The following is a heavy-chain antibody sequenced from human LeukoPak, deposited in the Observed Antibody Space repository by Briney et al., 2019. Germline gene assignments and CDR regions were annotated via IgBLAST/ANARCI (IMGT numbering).Heavy chain of an antibody. V-gene: IGHV3-7*04. Sequence: GGSLRLSCVASGFPFSSYWMTWVRQAPGKGLEWVADIKQDGSKKSYVDSVKGRFTISRDNAKNSLYLQMNSLRAEDTAIYYCTRVGYIDEGIDYWGQGTLVTVSS. CDR3: TRVGYIDEGIDY. CDR2: IKQDGSKK. CDR1: GFPFSSYW. J-gene: IGHJ4*02. D-gene: IGHD5-24*01.